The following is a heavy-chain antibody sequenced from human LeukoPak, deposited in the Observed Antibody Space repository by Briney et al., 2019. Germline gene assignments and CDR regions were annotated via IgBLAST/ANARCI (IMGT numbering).Heavy chain of an antibody. CDR1: GFTFDDYA. D-gene: IGHD3-22*01. V-gene: IGHV3-9*01. Sequence: PGGSLRLSCAASGFTFDDYAMHWVRQAPGKGLEWVSGISWNSGSIGYADSVKGRFTISRDNSKNTLYLQMNSLRAEDTAVYYCAKDFRSRYYDSSGYYSLGNWFDPWGQGTLVTVSS. CDR2: ISWNSGSI. J-gene: IGHJ5*02. CDR3: AKDFRSRYYDSSGYYSLGNWFDP.